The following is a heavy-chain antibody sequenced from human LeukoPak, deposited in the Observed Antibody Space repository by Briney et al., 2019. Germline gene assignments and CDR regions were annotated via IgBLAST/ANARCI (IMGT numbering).Heavy chain of an antibody. D-gene: IGHD3-22*01. CDR2: ISGSGGST. Sequence: GGSLRLSCAASGFTFSSYAMSWVRQAPGKGLEWVSAISGSGGSTYYADSVKGRFTISRDNSKNTLYLQMNSLRAEDTAVYYCARVYQLYDSSGYRVLDAFDIRGQGTMVTVSS. CDR3: ARVYQLYDSSGYRVLDAFDI. CDR1: GFTFSSYA. V-gene: IGHV3-23*01. J-gene: IGHJ3*02.